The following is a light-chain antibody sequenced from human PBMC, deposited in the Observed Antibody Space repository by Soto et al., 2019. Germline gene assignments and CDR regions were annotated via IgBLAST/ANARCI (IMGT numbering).Light chain of an antibody. V-gene: IGKV3-15*01. Sequence: EIVRTQSPATRSVSPGERATLSCRASQSVGSNLAWYQQRPGQAPRPIIYGASTRAIGIPPRFSGSGSGREFTLTISSQQSEDFAVDYCQQYNNWPYTFGRGTKLEIK. CDR3: QQYNNWPYT. CDR2: GAS. J-gene: IGKJ2*01. CDR1: QSVGSN.